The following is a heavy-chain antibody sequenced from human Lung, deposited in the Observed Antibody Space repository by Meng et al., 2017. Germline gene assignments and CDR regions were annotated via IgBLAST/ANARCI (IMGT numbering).Heavy chain of an antibody. CDR3: ARGPTTMAHDFDY. CDR2: INHSGST. Sequence: QLPLPQWAARRFSPPASLSSTCSASGGSFSDYYLSWIRQPPGKGLEWIGEINHSGSTNYNPSLESRATISVDTSQNNLSLKLSSVTAADSAVYYCARGPTTMAHDFDYWGQGTLVTVSS. D-gene: IGHD4-11*01. CDR1: GGSFSDYY. V-gene: IGHV4-34*01. J-gene: IGHJ4*02.